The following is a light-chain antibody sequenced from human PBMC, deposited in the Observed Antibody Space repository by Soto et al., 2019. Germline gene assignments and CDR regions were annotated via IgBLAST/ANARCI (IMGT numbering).Light chain of an antibody. CDR3: KQFKNYPIT. Sequence: IQFTQSPSSLSASVRYRVTFTFRSSEDISSYLVWYQQKPGAAPKLLIYAASALHSGVPSRFSGSGSGTDFTLTISSLHPEDFAVYFCKQFKNYPITFGQGTRLEIK. CDR2: AAS. V-gene: IGKV1-9*01. J-gene: IGKJ5*01. CDR1: EDISSY.